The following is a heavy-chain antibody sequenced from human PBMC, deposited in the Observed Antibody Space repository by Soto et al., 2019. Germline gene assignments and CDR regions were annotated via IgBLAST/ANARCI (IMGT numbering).Heavy chain of an antibody. CDR2: ISGSGGST. Sequence: GGSLRLSCAASGFTFSSYAMSWVRQAPGKGLEWVSAISGSGGSTYYADSVKGRFTISRDNSKNTLYLQMNSLRAEGTAVYYCAKGGRNFWSGYLYGMDVWGQGTTVTVSS. J-gene: IGHJ6*02. CDR3: AKGGRNFWSGYLYGMDV. D-gene: IGHD3-3*01. V-gene: IGHV3-23*01. CDR1: GFTFSSYA.